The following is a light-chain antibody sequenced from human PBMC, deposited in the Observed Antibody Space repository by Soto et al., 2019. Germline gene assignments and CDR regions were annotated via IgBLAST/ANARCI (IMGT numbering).Light chain of an antibody. J-gene: IGLJ2*01. CDR2: SNN. CDR1: SSNIGSNY. V-gene: IGLV1-47*02. Sequence: QSLLTQPPSASGTPGQRVTISCSGSSSNIGSNYVYWYQQLPGTAPKLLIYSNNQRPSGVPDRFSGSKSGTSASLAISGLRSEDEADYYCAAWDDSLSVVFGGGTQLTVL. CDR3: AAWDDSLSVV.